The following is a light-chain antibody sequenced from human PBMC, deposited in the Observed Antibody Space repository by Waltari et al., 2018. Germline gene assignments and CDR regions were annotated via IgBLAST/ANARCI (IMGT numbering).Light chain of an antibody. CDR2: DST. Sequence: QAVVPQESSLTVSPGGPDTLPCASSTGPVTSNHYPYWFQQKPGQDPTTLIYDSTNRHSWTPARFSASLLGGKAALTLSGAQPEDEADYYCLLAYGGARVFGRGTKLTVL. V-gene: IGLV7-46*01. CDR1: TGPVTSNHY. CDR3: LLAYGGARV. J-gene: IGLJ3*02.